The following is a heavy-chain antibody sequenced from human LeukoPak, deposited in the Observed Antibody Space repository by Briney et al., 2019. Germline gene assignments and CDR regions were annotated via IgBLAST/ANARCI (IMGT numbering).Heavy chain of an antibody. J-gene: IGHJ5*02. V-gene: IGHV4-38-2*02. Sequence: KPSETLSLTCTVSGYSISSGYYWGWIRQPPGKGLEWIGSIYHSGGTYYSPSLKSRVTISVDTSKNQFSLKLSSVTAADTAVYYCARPVAGTMGWFDPWGQGTLVTVSS. CDR1: GYSISSGYY. CDR3: ARPVAGTMGWFDP. D-gene: IGHD6-19*01. CDR2: IYHSGGT.